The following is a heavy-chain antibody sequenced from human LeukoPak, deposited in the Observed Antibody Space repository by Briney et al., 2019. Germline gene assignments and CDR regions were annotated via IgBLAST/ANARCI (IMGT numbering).Heavy chain of an antibody. CDR3: ARDRGVVAAPYYFDY. CDR1: GYTFTNYA. Sequence: ASVKVSCKASGYTFTNYAIGWVRQAPGQGLEWVGWISAYNGNRNNAQKLQGRVTITADTSTSTAYMELSSLRSDDTAVYYCARDRGVVAAPYYFDYWGQGTLVTVSS. D-gene: IGHD3-10*01. J-gene: IGHJ4*02. CDR2: ISAYNGNR. V-gene: IGHV1-18*01.